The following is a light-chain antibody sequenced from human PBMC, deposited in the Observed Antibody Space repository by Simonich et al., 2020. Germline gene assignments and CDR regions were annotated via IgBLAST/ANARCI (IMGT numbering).Light chain of an antibody. CDR1: SSNIGSNY. CDR3: AAWDDSLSGLV. Sequence: QSVLTQPPSASGTPGQRVTISCSGSSSNIGSNYVYWYQQLPGTAPKLLIYRNNHRPSGVPDRFPGSKSGTSASLAISGLRSEDEADYYCAAWDDSLSGLVFGTGTKVTVL. CDR2: RNN. V-gene: IGLV1-47*01. J-gene: IGLJ1*01.